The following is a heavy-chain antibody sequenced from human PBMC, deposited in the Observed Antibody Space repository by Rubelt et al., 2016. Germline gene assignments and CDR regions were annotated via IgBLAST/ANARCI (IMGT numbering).Heavy chain of an antibody. CDR1: GDSINRHY. J-gene: IGHJ4*02. CDR2: MYYRGNT. V-gene: IGHV4-59*11. Sequence: ESGPGLVKPSETLSLTCTVSGDSINRHYWSWIRQSPGKGLEWIGYMYYRGNTNYNPSLKSRVTFSLDTSNNQFSLKLSSVTAADTAVYYCATRYCGGGSCYFYPEYHLDYWGQGTLVTVSS. D-gene: IGHD2-15*01. CDR3: ATRYCGGGSCYFYPEYHLDY.